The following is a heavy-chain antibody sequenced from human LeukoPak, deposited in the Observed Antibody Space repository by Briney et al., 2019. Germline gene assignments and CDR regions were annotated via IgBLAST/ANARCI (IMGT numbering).Heavy chain of an antibody. CDR3: AKDLGGGGWYYFDY. CDR1: GFTFSSYG. CDR2: ISYDGSNK. Sequence: GRSLRLSCAASGFTFSSYGMHWVRQAPGKGLEWVAVISYDGSNKYYADSVKGRFTISRDNSKNTLYLQMNSLRAEDTAVYYCAKDLGGGGWYYFDYWGQGTLVTVSS. J-gene: IGHJ4*02. V-gene: IGHV3-30*18. D-gene: IGHD6-19*01.